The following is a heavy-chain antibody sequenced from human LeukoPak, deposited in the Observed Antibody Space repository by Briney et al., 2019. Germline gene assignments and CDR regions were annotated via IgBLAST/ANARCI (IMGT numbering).Heavy chain of an antibody. CDR1: GGSISSYY. CDR3: AGGSAVAGTFDL. Sequence: PSETLSLTCTVSGGSISSYYWSWIRQPPGKGLEWIGYIYYSGSTNYTPSLKGRVTISEDTSKNQCSLKLGSVTAADTAVYYCAGGSAVAGTFDLWGRGTLVTVSP. J-gene: IGHJ2*01. D-gene: IGHD6-19*01. V-gene: IGHV4-59*01. CDR2: IYYSGST.